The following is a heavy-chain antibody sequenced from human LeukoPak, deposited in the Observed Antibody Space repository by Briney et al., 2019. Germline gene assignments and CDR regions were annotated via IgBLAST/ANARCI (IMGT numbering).Heavy chain of an antibody. J-gene: IGHJ4*02. Sequence: PGGSLRLSCAASGFIFNDFYMSWIRQAPGKGLDWISYISNTGDTKYYAASVRGRFTISRDNADNSLSLQLDSLRDEDTGIYYCARGLKYYYDGSGYYGGDYWGQGTPVTVSS. CDR2: ISNTGDTK. D-gene: IGHD3-22*01. CDR3: ARGLKYYYDGSGYYGGDY. CDR1: GFIFNDFY. V-gene: IGHV3-11*01.